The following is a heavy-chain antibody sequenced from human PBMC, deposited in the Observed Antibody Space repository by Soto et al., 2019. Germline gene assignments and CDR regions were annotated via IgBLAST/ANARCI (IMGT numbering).Heavy chain of an antibody. J-gene: IGHJ4*02. Sequence: QVQLVESGGGVVQPGRSLRLSCEGSGFTSSSYVMQWVRQAPGKGLEWVALISFDGSKKNYADSVKGRFTISRDNSKNMMYLQMNSLRPEDTAVYYCARGVFYYYGSSGYSPDYWGQGTLVTVSS. CDR1: GFTSSSYV. V-gene: IGHV3-30-3*01. CDR3: ARGVFYYYGSSGYSPDY. CDR2: ISFDGSKK. D-gene: IGHD3-22*01.